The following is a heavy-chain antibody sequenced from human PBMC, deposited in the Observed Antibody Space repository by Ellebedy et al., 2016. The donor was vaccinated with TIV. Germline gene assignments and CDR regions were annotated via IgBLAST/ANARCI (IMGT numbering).Heavy chain of an antibody. V-gene: IGHV4-59*01. D-gene: IGHD2-15*01. CDR2: IYYSGST. CDR3: ARGFCSGGSCYLWTMDV. J-gene: IGHJ6*02. CDR1: GGSISSYY. Sequence: MPSETLSLTCTVSGGSISSYYWSWIRQPPGKGLEWIGYIYYSGSTNYNPSLKSRVTISVDTSKNQFSLKLSSVTAADTAVYYCARGFCSGGSCYLWTMDVWGQGTTVTVSS.